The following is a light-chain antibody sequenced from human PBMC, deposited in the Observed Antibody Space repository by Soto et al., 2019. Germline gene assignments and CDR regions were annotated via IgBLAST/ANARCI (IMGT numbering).Light chain of an antibody. CDR2: GNS. J-gene: IGLJ1*01. CDR3: QSYDSSLSGSYV. Sequence: QSVLTQPPSVSGAPGQRVTISCTGSSSNIGAGYDVHWYQQLPGTAPKLLINGNSNRPSGVPDRFSGSKSGTSASLAITGLQAEDEADYYGQSYDSSLSGSYVFGTGTKLTVL. CDR1: SSNIGAGYD. V-gene: IGLV1-40*01.